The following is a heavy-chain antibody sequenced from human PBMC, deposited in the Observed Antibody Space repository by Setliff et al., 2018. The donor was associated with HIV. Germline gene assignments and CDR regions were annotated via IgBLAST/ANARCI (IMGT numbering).Heavy chain of an antibody. CDR3: ARVSKTYWYSIPRDYYHHMDV. V-gene: IGHV4-34*01. CDR1: GGSFSDYY. CDR2: IYFSGTP. J-gene: IGHJ6*03. Sequence: PSETLSLTCAVYGGSFSDYYWAWIRQPPGKGLEWVASIYFSGTPYYNPSLKNRVTISVDTSKNQFSLKLSSVTAADTAVYYCARVSKTYWYSIPRDYYHHMDVWGKGTTVTVSS. D-gene: IGHD2-8*02.